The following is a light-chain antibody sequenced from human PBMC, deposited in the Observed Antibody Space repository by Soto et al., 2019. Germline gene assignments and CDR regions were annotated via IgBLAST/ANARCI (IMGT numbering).Light chain of an antibody. CDR2: GNT. CDR1: SSNIGAGYD. V-gene: IGLV1-40*01. J-gene: IGLJ1*01. CDR3: QSYDRSLSGTYV. Sequence: QSVLTQPPSVSGAPGQRVTISCTGSSSNIGAGYDVHWYQHLPGTAPKLLIYGNTNRPSGVPDRFSGSKSGTSASLAITGLQAEDEADYYCQSYDRSLSGTYVFGTGTKLTVL.